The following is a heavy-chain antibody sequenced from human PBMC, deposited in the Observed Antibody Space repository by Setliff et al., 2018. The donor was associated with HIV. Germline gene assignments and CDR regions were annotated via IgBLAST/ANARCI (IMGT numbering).Heavy chain of an antibody. CDR1: GYTFTNFA. V-gene: IGHV1-3*01. CDR3: ARQWNSGTFYYSYYYMDV. J-gene: IGHJ6*03. CDR2: IIADNGDT. Sequence: ASVKVSCKASGYTFTNFAIHWVRQAPGQRLEWMGWIIADNGDTKYSQKFEGRVTIIRDTSASTAYMDLGSLSSEDTAVYYCARQWNSGTFYYSYYYMDVWGKGTTVTVSS. D-gene: IGHD1-26*01.